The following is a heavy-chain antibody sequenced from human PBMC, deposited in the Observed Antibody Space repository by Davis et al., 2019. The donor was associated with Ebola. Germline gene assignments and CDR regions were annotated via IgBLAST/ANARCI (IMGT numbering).Heavy chain of an antibody. CDR3: ARDIRNTIFGVVIIGH. V-gene: IGHV1-2*06. D-gene: IGHD3-3*01. Sequence: ASVKVSCKASGYTFTSYGISWVRQAPGQGLEWMGRINPNSGGTNYAQKFQDRVTMTRDRSTSTVYMELSRLRSDDTAVYYCARDIRNTIFGVVIIGHWGQGTLVTVSS. CDR1: GYTFTSYG. CDR2: INPNSGGT. J-gene: IGHJ4*02.